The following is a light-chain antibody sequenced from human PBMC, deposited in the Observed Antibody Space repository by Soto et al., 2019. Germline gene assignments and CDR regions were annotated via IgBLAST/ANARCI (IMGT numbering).Light chain of an antibody. V-gene: IGKV3-11*01. Sequence: EIVLTQSPGTLSLSTGERATLSCRASQSVSSYLAWYQQKPGQAPRLLIYDASNRATGIPARFSGSGSGTDFTLTISSLEPEDFAVYDCQQRSNWPPITFGQGTRLEIK. CDR3: QQRSNWPPIT. CDR2: DAS. J-gene: IGKJ5*01. CDR1: QSVSSY.